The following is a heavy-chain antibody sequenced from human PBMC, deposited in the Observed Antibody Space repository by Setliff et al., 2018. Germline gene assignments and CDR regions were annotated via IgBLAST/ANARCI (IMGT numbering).Heavy chain of an antibody. J-gene: IGHJ5*02. Sequence: PSETLSLTCTVSGGSISSHYWSWIRQPPGKGLEWIGYIYYRGSTNYNPSLKSRVTISVDTSKNQFSLKLTSVTAADTAVYYCARGGYNWNYNNWFDPWGQGTLVTVSS. CDR1: GGSISSHY. CDR2: IYYRGST. D-gene: IGHD1-7*01. V-gene: IGHV4-59*08. CDR3: ARGGYNWNYNNWFDP.